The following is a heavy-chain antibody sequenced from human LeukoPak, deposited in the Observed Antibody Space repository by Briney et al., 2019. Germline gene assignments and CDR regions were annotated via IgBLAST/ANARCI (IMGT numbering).Heavy chain of an antibody. Sequence: GGSLRLSCEASGFTFTTYPMSWVRQAPGKGLEWVSTFSGSGGRTYYADSVKGRFTISRDNSKNTLSLQMNSLRAEDTAVYYCAKVISSYNYFDYWGQGSLVTVSS. CDR3: AKVISSYNYFDY. CDR2: FSGSGGRT. D-gene: IGHD6-13*01. V-gene: IGHV3-23*01. J-gene: IGHJ4*02. CDR1: GFTFTTYP.